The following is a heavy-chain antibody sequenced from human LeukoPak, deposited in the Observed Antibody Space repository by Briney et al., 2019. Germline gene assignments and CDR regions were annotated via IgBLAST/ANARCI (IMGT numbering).Heavy chain of an antibody. V-gene: IGHV1-46*01. D-gene: IGHD5-18*01. CDR3: ARDPGTAMVPSFGVYGMDV. CDR2: INPSGGST. CDR1: GYTFTSYY. J-gene: IGHJ6*02. Sequence: ASVKVSCKASGYTFTSYYMHWVRQAPGQGLEWVGIINPSGGSTSYAQKFQGRVTMTRDTSTSTVYMELSSLRSEDTAVYYCARDPGTAMVPSFGVYGMDVWGQGTTVTVSS.